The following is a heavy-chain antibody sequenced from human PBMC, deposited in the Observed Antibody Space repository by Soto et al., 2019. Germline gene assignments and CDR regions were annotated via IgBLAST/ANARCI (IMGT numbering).Heavy chain of an antibody. V-gene: IGHV6-1*01. CDR1: GDSVSSNSAA. D-gene: IGHD6-19*01. Sequence: QSLSLTCAISGDSVSSNSAAWNWIRQSPSRGLEWLGRTYYRSKWYNDYAVSVKSRITINPDTSKNQFSLQLNSVTPEDTAVYYCARDQRAVAGNYYYYGMDVWGQGTTVTVSS. J-gene: IGHJ6*02. CDR3: ARDQRAVAGNYYYYGMDV. CDR2: TYYRSKWYN.